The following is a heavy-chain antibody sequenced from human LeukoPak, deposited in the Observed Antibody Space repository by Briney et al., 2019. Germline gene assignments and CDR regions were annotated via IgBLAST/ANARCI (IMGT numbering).Heavy chain of an antibody. V-gene: IGHV4-4*07. Sequence: SETLSLTCTVSGGSISSYYWSWIRQPAGKGLEWIGRIYTSGSTNYNPSLKSRVTMSVDTSKNQFSLKLSSVTAADTAVYYCAREVTSEATPYFIDYWGQGTLVTVSS. J-gene: IGHJ4*02. CDR3: AREVTSEATPYFIDY. D-gene: IGHD6-25*01. CDR2: IYTSGST. CDR1: GGSISSYY.